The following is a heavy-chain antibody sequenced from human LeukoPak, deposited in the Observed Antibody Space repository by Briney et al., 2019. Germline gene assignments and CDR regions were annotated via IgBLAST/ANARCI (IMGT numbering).Heavy chain of an antibody. CDR2: IRYDGSNK. J-gene: IGHJ6*03. Sequence: PGGSLRLSCAASGFTFSSYGMHWVRQAPGKGLEWVAFIRYDGSNKYYADSVKGRFTISRDNSKNTLYLQMNSLRAEDTAVYYCAKRDRGYSGSRSTFYYYYYMDVWGKGTTVTISS. D-gene: IGHD1-26*01. V-gene: IGHV3-30*02. CDR1: GFTFSSYG. CDR3: AKRDRGYSGSRSTFYYYYYMDV.